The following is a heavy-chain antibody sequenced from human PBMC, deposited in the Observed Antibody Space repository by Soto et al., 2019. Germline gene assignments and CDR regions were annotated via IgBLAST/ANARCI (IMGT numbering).Heavy chain of an antibody. V-gene: IGHV3-74*01. J-gene: IGHJ4*02. CDR2: ISSDGSTT. Sequence: EVQLVESGGDLVQPGGSLRISCAASGFTFSKYWIHWVRQAPGKGLEWVSRISSDGSTTTYADSVKGRFTISRDNAKNTLHLQMNSLRVEDTAVYYCARGNSYAGDYWGQVTLVTVSS. CDR1: GFTFSKYW. D-gene: IGHD5-18*01. CDR3: ARGNSYAGDY.